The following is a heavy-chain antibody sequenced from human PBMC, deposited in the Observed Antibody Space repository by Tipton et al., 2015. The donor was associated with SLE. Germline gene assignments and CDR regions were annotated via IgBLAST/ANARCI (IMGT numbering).Heavy chain of an antibody. CDR1: GFSYSGYA. V-gene: IGHV3-30*02. Sequence: SLRLSCAASGFSYSGYAMHWVRQAPGKGLEWGAFIRADGSNKDYADSVKGRFTISRDNSKNTRYLQMNRLRVEDTAVYYCAGGTGAYFDHGGQGTLVTVSS. CDR3: AGGTGAYFDH. CDR2: IRADGSNK. J-gene: IGHJ4*02. D-gene: IGHD3-16*01.